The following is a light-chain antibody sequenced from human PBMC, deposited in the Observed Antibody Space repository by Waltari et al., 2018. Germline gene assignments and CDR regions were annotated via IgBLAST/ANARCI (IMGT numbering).Light chain of an antibody. CDR1: SSDVGGYNY. Sequence: QSALTQPASVSGSPGQSITISCTGTSSDVGGYNYASWYQQHPGKAPQLMIYEVSNRPSGVSNRFSGSKSGNTASLTISGLQAEDEADYYCSSYTSSSYVVFGGGTKLTVL. CDR2: EVS. J-gene: IGLJ2*01. CDR3: SSYTSSSYVV. V-gene: IGLV2-14*01.